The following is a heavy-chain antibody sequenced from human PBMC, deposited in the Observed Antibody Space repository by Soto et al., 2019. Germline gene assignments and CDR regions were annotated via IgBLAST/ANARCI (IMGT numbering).Heavy chain of an antibody. Sequence: SETLSLTCTVSGGSISTTNFSWGWIREPPGKGLEWIGSINHSGNTYFNPSLKSRVTISVDTSDNQISLTLSSVTAADTAMFYCVRNFSASIAAAEFWGRGRLVT. D-gene: IGHD6-13*01. CDR1: GGSISTTNFS. J-gene: IGHJ4*02. CDR3: VRNFSASIAAAEF. CDR2: INHSGNT. V-gene: IGHV4-39*01.